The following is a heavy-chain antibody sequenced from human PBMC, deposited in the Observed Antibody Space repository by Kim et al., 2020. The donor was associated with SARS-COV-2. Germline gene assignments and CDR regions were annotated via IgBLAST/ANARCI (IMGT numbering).Heavy chain of an antibody. D-gene: IGHD3-9*01. V-gene: IGHV3-9*01. CDR3: GKDIFPGGMDV. CDR1: GITFNGHA. J-gene: IGHJ6*02. Sequence: GGSLRLSCTSSGITFNGHAIHWVRQAPGKGLERVSGFDCNSGRIDYADSVKGRFTISKDNSKNSVYLQMNSLRGEDTALYFCGKDIFPGGMDVWGQGTTVAVSS. CDR2: FDCNSGRI.